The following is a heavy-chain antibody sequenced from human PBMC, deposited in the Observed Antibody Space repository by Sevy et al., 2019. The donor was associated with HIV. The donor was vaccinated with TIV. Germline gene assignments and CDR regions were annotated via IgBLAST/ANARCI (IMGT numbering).Heavy chain of an antibody. CDR2: IKTDNGNT. J-gene: IGHJ5*02. D-gene: IGHD3-3*01. V-gene: IGHV1-3*04. CDR3: ASGKGGIFGVGVGQFDA. Sequence: ASVKVSCKASGYSFTNYAIHWVRQAPGQGLEWMGWIKTDNGNTKYSQRFQGRVTITRDTSATTAYMEMSSLRYDDTALYFCASGKGGIFGVGVGQFDAWGQGTLVTVSS. CDR1: GYSFTNYA.